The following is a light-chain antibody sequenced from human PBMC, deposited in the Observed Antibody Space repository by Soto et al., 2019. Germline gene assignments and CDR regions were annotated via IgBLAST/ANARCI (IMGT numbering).Light chain of an antibody. CDR1: QSVSSD. V-gene: IGKV3-15*01. CDR2: GAS. CDR3: QQYDNWPQT. Sequence: LVMTQSPATLSVSPGERATLSCRASQSVSSDLAWYQHKPGQAPRLLIYGASTRATGIPARFSGRGSGTEFTLTISSLQSVEFAVYYCQQYDNWPQTFGQGTKVDIK. J-gene: IGKJ1*01.